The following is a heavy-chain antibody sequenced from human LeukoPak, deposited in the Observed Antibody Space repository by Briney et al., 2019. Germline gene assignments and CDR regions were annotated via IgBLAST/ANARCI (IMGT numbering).Heavy chain of an antibody. D-gene: IGHD3-22*01. CDR2: MNPNSGNT. V-gene: IGHV1-8*03. CDR1: GYTFTSYG. CDR3: ARGVYDSSGYLVDI. J-gene: IGHJ3*02. Sequence: ASVKVSCKASGYTFTSYGISWVRQAPGQGLEWMGWMNPNSGNTGYAQKFQGRVTITRNTSISTAYMELSSLSSEDTAVYYCARGVYDSSGYLVDIWGQGTMVTVSS.